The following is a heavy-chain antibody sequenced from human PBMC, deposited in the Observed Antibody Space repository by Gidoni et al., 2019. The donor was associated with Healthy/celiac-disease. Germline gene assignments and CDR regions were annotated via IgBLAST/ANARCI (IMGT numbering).Heavy chain of an antibody. D-gene: IGHD3-3*01. J-gene: IGHJ3*02. CDR3: ARESDFWSGSGAFDI. CDR1: GYTFTSSV. V-gene: IGHV1-3*01. Sequence: QVQLVQSGAEVKKPGASVKVSCKASGYTFTSSVMHWVRQAPGQRLEWMGWINAGNGNTKYSQKFQGRVTITRDTSASTAYMELSSLRSEDTAVYYCARESDFWSGSGAFDIWGQGTMVTVSS. CDR2: INAGNGNT.